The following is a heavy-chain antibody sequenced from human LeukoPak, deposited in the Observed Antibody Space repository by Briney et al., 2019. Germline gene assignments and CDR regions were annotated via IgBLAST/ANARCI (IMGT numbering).Heavy chain of an antibody. J-gene: IGHJ4*02. V-gene: IGHV3-7*01. CDR1: GLRLRGHR. CDR3: ATTKLGGWNN. Sequence: PGGSLLHSCWASGLRLRGHRVTRVRQAPGRGLEWVANIKPDGSEKFYVDSVKGRFTISRDNADNLVYLQMISLTAEDTAVYYGATTKLGGWNNSGQGALGTVSS. CDR2: IKPDGSEK. D-gene: IGHD1/OR15-1a*01.